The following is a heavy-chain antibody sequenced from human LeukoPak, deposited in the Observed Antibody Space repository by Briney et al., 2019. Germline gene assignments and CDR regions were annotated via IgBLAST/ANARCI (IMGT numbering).Heavy chain of an antibody. V-gene: IGHV3-53*01. Sequence: PGRSLRLSCAASGFTFSSYGMHWVRQAPGKGLEWVSVIYSGGSTYYADSVKGRFTISRDNSKNTLYLQMNSLRAEDTAVYYCARGAPSRGYCSGGSCYGGYFDYWGQGTLVTVSS. J-gene: IGHJ4*02. CDR3: ARGAPSRGYCSGGSCYGGYFDY. CDR1: GFTFSSYG. D-gene: IGHD2-15*01. CDR2: IYSGGST.